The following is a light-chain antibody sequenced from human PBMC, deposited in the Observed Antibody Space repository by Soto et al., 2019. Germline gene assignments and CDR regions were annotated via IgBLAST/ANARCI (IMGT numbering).Light chain of an antibody. Sequence: QSALTQPASVSGSPGQSINISCTGSIRDIGSYKYVSWYQRHPGKAPKLIIFDISHRPSGVSDRFSGSKSDNTASLTISGLQAEDEADYYCSSYTTASTLEFGGGTKLTVL. J-gene: IGLJ2*01. V-gene: IGLV2-14*01. CDR1: IRDIGSYKY. CDR3: SSYTTASTLE. CDR2: DIS.